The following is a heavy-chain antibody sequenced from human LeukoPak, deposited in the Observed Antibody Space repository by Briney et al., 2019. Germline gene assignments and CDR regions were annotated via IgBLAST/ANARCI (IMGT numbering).Heavy chain of an antibody. Sequence: SETLSLTCAVYGGSFSGYYWSWIRQPPGKGLEWIGEINHSGSTNYNPSLKSRVTISVDTSKNQFSLKLSSVTAADTAVYYCARRRYYYGSGVIDYWGQGTLVTVSS. D-gene: IGHD3-10*01. CDR2: INHSGST. CDR1: GGSFSGYY. CDR3: ARRRYYYGSGVIDY. J-gene: IGHJ4*02. V-gene: IGHV4-34*01.